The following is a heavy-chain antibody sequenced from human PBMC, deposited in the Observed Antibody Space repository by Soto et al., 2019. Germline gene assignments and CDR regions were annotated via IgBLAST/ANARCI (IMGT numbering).Heavy chain of an antibody. V-gene: IGHV3-73*02. Sequence: EVQLVESGGGLVQPGGSVKLSCAASGFTFNGSAMHWVRQASGKGLEWVGRIRSKANSYATAYAASVKGRFTISRDDSKNTAYLQMNSLKTEDTAVYYCTRHPPTVILSDAFDIWGQGTMVTVSS. CDR2: IRSKANSYAT. CDR3: TRHPPTVILSDAFDI. D-gene: IGHD4-4*01. J-gene: IGHJ3*02. CDR1: GFTFNGSA.